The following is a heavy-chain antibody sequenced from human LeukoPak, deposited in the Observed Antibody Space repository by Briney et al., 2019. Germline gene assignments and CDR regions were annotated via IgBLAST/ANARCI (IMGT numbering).Heavy chain of an antibody. D-gene: IGHD3-22*01. Sequence: ASVKVSCKASGYTFTGYYMHWVRQAPGQGLEWMGWINPNSGGTNYAQKFQGRVTMTRDTSISTAYMELSSLRSEDTAVYYCATSRGDSSGYYYEPRGAFDIWGQGTMVTVSS. V-gene: IGHV1-2*02. CDR2: INPNSGGT. J-gene: IGHJ3*02. CDR3: ATSRGDSSGYYYEPRGAFDI. CDR1: GYTFTGYY.